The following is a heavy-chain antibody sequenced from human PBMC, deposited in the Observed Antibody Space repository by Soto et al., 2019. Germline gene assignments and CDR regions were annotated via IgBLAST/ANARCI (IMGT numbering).Heavy chain of an antibody. J-gene: IGHJ4*02. Sequence: EVPLVESGGGLVQPGGSLRLSCAASGFTFSNHWMHWVRQAPGKGLVWVSRINSDGSTTTYADSVKGRFTISRDNAKNTLYLQLNSLRAEDTALYYCARGYSSGPDYWGPGTLVTVSS. CDR3: ARGYSSGPDY. V-gene: IGHV3-74*01. D-gene: IGHD6-19*01. CDR2: INSDGSTT. CDR1: GFTFSNHW.